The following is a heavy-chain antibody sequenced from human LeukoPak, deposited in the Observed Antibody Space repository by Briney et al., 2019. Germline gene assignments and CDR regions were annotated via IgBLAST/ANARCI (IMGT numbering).Heavy chain of an antibody. CDR3: AKDRELLWFGELLYPYYFDY. CDR2: ISGSGGST. CDR1: GYTFTSYA. V-gene: IGHV3-23*01. Sequence: SCKASGYTFTSYAMSWVRQAPGKGLEWVSAISGSGGSTYYADSVKGRFTISRDNSKNTLYLQMNSLRAEDTAVYYCAKDRELLWFGELLYPYYFDYWGQGTLVTVSS. J-gene: IGHJ4*02. D-gene: IGHD3-10*01.